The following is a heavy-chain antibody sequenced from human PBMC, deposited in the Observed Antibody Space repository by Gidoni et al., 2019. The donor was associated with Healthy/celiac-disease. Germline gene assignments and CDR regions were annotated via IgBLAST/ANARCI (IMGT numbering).Heavy chain of an antibody. J-gene: IGHJ6*02. CDR3: ARAMVQGAGDYYYGMDV. CDR1: GYTFDDYG. V-gene: IGHV3-20*01. CDR2: IDWNGGST. D-gene: IGHD3-10*01. Sequence: EVHLVESGGAVVRPGGSLRLSCAASGYTFDDYGMRWVRQAPGKGLQWVTGIDWNGGSTGYADSVKGRFTISRDNAKNSLYLQMNRLRAEDTAMYHCARAMVQGAGDYYYGMDVWGQGTTVTVSS.